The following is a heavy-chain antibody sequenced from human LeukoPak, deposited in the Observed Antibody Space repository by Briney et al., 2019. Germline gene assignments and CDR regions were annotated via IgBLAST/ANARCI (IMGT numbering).Heavy chain of an antibody. CDR3: ASPGLAAGQRGGYFQH. V-gene: IGHV4-30-4*02. J-gene: IGHJ1*01. D-gene: IGHD6-13*01. CDR1: GGSISSGDYY. CDR2: IYYSGST. Sequence: SETLSLTCTVSGGSISSGDYYWSWIRQPPGKGLEWIGYIYYSGSTYYNPSLKSRVTISVDTSKNQFSLKLSSVTAADTAVYYCASPGLAAGQRGGYFQHWGQGTLVTVSS.